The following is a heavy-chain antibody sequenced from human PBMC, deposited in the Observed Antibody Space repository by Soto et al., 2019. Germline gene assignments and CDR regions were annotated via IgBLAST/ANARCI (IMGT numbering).Heavy chain of an antibody. D-gene: IGHD2-15*01. J-gene: IGHJ5*02. V-gene: IGHV4-31*03. CDR3: ARVGGYCSSGSCYDGWFDP. CDR2: IYYSGST. CDR1: GGSISSGGYY. Sequence: SETLSLTCTVSGGSISSGGYYWSWIRQHPGKGLEWIGYIYYSGSTYYNPSLKSRVTISVDTSKNQFSLKLSSVTAADTAVYYCARVGGYCSSGSCYDGWFDPWRQGTLVTVPS.